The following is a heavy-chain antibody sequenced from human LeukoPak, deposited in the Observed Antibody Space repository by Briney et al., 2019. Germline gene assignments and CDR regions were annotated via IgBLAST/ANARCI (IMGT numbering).Heavy chain of an antibody. CDR3: ASRPVAAYYGMDV. Sequence: SETLSLTCTVSGASISSSSYYWGWIRQPPGKGLEWIGTIYYSRSTYYNPSLKSRVTISVDTSKNQFSLKLSSVTAVDTAVYYCASRPVAAYYGMDVWGQGSTVTVSS. CDR1: GASISSSSYY. D-gene: IGHD6-19*01. CDR2: IYYSRST. J-gene: IGHJ6*02. V-gene: IGHV4-39*01.